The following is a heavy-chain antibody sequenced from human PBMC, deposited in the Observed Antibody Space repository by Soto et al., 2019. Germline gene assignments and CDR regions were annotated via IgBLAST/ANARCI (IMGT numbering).Heavy chain of an antibody. CDR3: ASYSGSYYSTDWFDP. Sequence: QLQLQESGPGLVKPSETLSLTCTVSGGSISSSSYYWGWIRQPPGKGLEWIGSIYYSGSTYYNPSLKSRVTISVDTSKNQFSLKLSSVTAADTAVYYCASYSGSYYSTDWFDPWGQGTLVTVSS. CDR1: GGSISSSSYY. CDR2: IYYSGST. J-gene: IGHJ5*02. D-gene: IGHD1-26*01. V-gene: IGHV4-39*01.